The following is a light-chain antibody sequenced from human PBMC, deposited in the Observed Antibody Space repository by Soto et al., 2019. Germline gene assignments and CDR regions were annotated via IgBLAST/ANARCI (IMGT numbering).Light chain of an antibody. CDR2: EVT. Sequence: QSALTQPASVSGFPGQSITISCTGSSSDVGGYNYVSWYQQHPGKAPKLMIYEVTNRPSGVSNRFSGSKSGNTASLTISGLQAEDEGDYYCSSYTSSTTLNVFGTGTKLTVL. CDR1: SSDVGGYNY. CDR3: SSYTSSTTLNV. J-gene: IGLJ1*01. V-gene: IGLV2-14*01.